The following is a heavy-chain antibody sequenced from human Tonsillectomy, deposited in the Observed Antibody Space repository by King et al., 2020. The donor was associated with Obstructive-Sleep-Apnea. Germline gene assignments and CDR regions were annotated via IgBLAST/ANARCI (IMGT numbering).Heavy chain of an antibody. CDR1: GYYFTNCW. V-gene: IGHV5-10-1*03. D-gene: IGHD4-17*01. CDR2: IDPSDSYT. Sequence: VQLVQSGAEVKKPGESLRISCKGSGYYFTNCWISWVRQKPGKGLEWMGTIDPSDSYTNYSPAFQGHVTISADKSINTAYLQWSSLKAPDTATYYCARHISYGDYDFWGQGTLVTVSS. CDR3: ARHISYGDYDF. J-gene: IGHJ4*02.